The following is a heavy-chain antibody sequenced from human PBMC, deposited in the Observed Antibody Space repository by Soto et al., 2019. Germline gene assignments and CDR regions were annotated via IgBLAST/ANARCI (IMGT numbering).Heavy chain of an antibody. CDR2: IIPIFGTA. CDR3: ARNGGLLVDYYYYYGMDV. V-gene: IGHV1-69*13. CDR1: GGTFSSYA. D-gene: IGHD2-15*01. Sequence: GASVKVSCKASGGTFSSYAISWVRQAPGQGLEWMGGIIPIFGTANYAQKFQGRVTITADESTSTAYMELSSLRSGDTAVYYCARNGGLLVDYYYYYGMDVWGQGTTVTVSS. J-gene: IGHJ6*02.